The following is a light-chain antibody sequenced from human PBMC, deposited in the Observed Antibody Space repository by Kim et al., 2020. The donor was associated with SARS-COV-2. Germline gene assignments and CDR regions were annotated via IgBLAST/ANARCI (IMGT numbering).Light chain of an antibody. CDR3: GSRDNSGDHPV. CDR1: SLKTYY. J-gene: IGLJ3*02. V-gene: IGLV3-19*01. CDR2: GHN. Sequence: SSELTQDPAESVALGQTVSITCHGDSLKTYYTSWFQRKPGQAPVLVIYGHNNRPSGISDRFSGSISGNTASLTITGAQAEDEGDYFCGSRDNSGDHPVFGGGTQLTVL.